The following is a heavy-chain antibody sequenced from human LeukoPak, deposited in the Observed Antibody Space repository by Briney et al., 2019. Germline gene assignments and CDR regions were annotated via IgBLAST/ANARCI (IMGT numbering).Heavy chain of an antibody. CDR1: GGSFSGYY. J-gene: IGHJ4*02. D-gene: IGHD3-9*01. V-gene: IGHV4-34*01. Sequence: SETLSLTCAVYGGSFSGYYWSGIRQPPGKGLEWIGEINHSGSTNYNPSLKSRVTISVDTSKNQFSLKLSSVTAADTAVYYCARVTVLRYFDWLLSKSNSGNYFDYWGQGALVTVSS. CDR3: ARVTVLRYFDWLLSKSNSGNYFDY. CDR2: INHSGST.